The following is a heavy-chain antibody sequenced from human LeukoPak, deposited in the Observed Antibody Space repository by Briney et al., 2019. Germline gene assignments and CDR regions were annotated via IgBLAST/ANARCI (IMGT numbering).Heavy chain of an antibody. V-gene: IGHV3-30*02. CDR2: IRHDGSNK. J-gene: IGHJ4*02. CDR3: AKAPY. Sequence: GGSLRLSCAASGFTFSSFGMHWVRQAPGKGLEWVAFIRHDGSNKYYADPVKGRFTISRDNSKNTLYLQMSSLGAEDTAVYYCAKAPYWGQGTLVTVSS. CDR1: GFTFSSFG.